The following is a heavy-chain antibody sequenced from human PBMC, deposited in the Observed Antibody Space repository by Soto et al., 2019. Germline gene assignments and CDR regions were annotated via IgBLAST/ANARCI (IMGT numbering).Heavy chain of an antibody. D-gene: IGHD3-22*01. CDR3: AKVSYYDSSGYYNAAPLHFDY. CDR1: GFTFSSYA. Sequence: VGSLRLSCAASGFTFSSYAMSWVRQAPGKGLEWVSAISGSGGSTYYADSVKGRFTISRDNSKNTLYLQMNSLRADDTAVYYCAKVSYYDSSGYYNAAPLHFDYWGQGTLVTVSS. V-gene: IGHV3-23*01. J-gene: IGHJ4*02. CDR2: ISGSGGST.